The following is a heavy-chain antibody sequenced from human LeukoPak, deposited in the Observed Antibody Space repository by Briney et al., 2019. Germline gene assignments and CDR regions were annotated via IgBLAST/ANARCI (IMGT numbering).Heavy chain of an antibody. CDR2: ISAYNGNT. CDR1: GYTFTSYG. J-gene: IGHJ5*02. V-gene: IGHV1-18*01. CDR3: ARVKNPGLRFGEPTGWFDP. D-gene: IGHD3-10*01. Sequence: GASVKVSCKASGYTFTSYGISWVRQAPGQGLEWMGWISAYNGNTNYAQKLQGRVTMTTDTSTNTAYMELRSLRSDDTAVYYCARVKNPGLRFGEPTGWFDPWGQGTLVTVSS.